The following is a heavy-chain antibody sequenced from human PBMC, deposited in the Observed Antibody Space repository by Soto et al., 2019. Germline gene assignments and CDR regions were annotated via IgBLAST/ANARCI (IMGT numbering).Heavy chain of an antibody. CDR1: GGSLSGYY. CDR2: INDSGST. D-gene: IGHD2-2*01. J-gene: IGHJ4*02. CDR3: ARRVTMQYYFDD. Sequence: QVQLQHWGAGLLKPSETLSRTCAVYGGSLSGYYWSWIRQPPGKGLEWIGEINDSGSTNYNPSFKSRVTISADTAKNQFSLKLTSVTAADTAVYYCARRVTMQYYFDDWGQGTLVPVFS. V-gene: IGHV4-34*01.